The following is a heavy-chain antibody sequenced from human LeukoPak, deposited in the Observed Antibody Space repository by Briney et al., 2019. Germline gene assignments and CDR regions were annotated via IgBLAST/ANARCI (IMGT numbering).Heavy chain of an antibody. V-gene: IGHV4-30-4*08. CDR2: IYYSGST. CDR1: GGSISSGVYY. D-gene: IGHD3-3*01. CDR3: ARENAEWLIDY. Sequence: SQTLSLTCSVSGGSISSGVYYWSWIRQPPGKGLEWIGYIYYSGSTYYNPSLKSRVTISVDTSKNQFSLKLSSVTAADTAVYYCARENAEWLIDYWGLGALVTVSS. J-gene: IGHJ4*02.